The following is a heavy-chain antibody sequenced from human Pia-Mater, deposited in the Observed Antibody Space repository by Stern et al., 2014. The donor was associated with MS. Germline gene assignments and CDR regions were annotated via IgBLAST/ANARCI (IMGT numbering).Heavy chain of an antibody. CDR2: ISFDGSIK. J-gene: IGHJ4*02. CDR1: GFTFSKYA. V-gene: IGHV3-30-3*01. D-gene: IGHD5-12*01. Sequence: VQLVESGGDVVQPGRSLRLSCTASGFTFSKYAMHWVRQAQGKGLGRVAVISFDGSIKYYADSVKGRFTISRDNSRNTLYLQMNSLRAEDTALYYCARVYVATISSNFDFWGQGTLVTVSS. CDR3: ARVYVATISSNFDF.